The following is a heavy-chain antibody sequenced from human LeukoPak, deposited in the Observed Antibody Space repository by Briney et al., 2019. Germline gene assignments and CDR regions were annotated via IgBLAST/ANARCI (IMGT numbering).Heavy chain of an antibody. CDR1: GFTFSSYG. CDR3: ARDQGKVRLDGPIDY. J-gene: IGHJ4*02. Sequence: PGGSLRLPCAASGFTFSSYGMHWVRQAPGKGLEWVAVIWYDGSNKYYADSVKGRFTISRDNSKNTLYLQMNSLRAEDTAVYYCARDQGKVRLDGPIDYWGQGTLGTVFS. D-gene: IGHD5-24*01. V-gene: IGHV3-33*08. CDR2: IWYDGSNK.